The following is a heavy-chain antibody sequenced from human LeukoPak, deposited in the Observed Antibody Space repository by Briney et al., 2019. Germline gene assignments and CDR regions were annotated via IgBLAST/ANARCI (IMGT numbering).Heavy chain of an antibody. CDR3: AREIAAAGTFYYYYYYMGV. CDR1: GDSVSSNSAA. Sequence: SQTLSLTCAISGDSVSSNSAAWNWIRQSPSRGLEWLGRTYYRSKWYNDYAVSVKSRITINPDTSKNQFSLQLNSVTPEDTAVYYCAREIAAAGTFYYYYYYMGVWGKGTTVTVSS. J-gene: IGHJ6*03. V-gene: IGHV6-1*01. CDR2: TYYRSKWYN. D-gene: IGHD6-13*01.